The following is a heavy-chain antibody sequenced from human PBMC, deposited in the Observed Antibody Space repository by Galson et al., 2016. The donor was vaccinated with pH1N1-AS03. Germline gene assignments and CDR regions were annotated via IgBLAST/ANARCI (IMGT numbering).Heavy chain of an antibody. CDR2: IYISGTT. V-gene: IGHV3-53*01. D-gene: IGHD3-16*01. Sequence: SLRLSCAASGFTVSSNYMSWVRQAPGKGLEWVSDIYISGTTYYADSVKGRFTISRDNSKNTLYLQMNSPRAEDTAVYYFTRDRVVVGEGWYYGMDAWGQGTTVTVSS. CDR1: GFTVSSNY. J-gene: IGHJ6*02. CDR3: TRDRVVVGEGWYYGMDA.